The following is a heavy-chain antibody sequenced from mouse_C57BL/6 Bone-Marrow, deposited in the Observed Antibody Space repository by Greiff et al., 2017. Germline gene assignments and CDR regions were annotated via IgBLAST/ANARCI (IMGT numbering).Heavy chain of an antibody. CDR2: ISGGGGNP. CDR3: SRQVTTVLATKYFDV. D-gene: IGHD1-1*01. J-gene: IGHJ1*03. V-gene: IGHV5-9*01. Sequence: EVNLVESGGGLVKPGGSLKLSCAASGFTFSSYTMSWVRQTPEKRLQWVAAISGGGGNPYYPDSVQGRFTISRDNAKNILYLQMSSLRSEDTALYYCSRQVTTVLATKYFDVWGTGTTVTVSS. CDR1: GFTFSSYT.